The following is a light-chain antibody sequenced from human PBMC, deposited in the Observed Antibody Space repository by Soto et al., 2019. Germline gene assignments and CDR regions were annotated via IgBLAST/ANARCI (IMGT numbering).Light chain of an antibody. J-gene: IGKJ2*01. V-gene: IGKV3-20*01. CDR2: GAS. CDR3: QQYGTSPQT. Sequence: EIVLTQSPGTLSLSPGERATLSCRASQSVSNNYLAWYQQKPGQAPRLLIYGASTRATGIPDRFSGSGSGTDFTLTISRLEPEDFAMYYCQQYGTSPQTFGQGTKVDIK. CDR1: QSVSNNY.